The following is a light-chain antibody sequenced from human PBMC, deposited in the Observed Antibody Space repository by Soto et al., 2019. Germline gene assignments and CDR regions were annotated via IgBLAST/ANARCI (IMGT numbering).Light chain of an antibody. CDR3: SSYTSSSTVV. CDR2: EVS. V-gene: IGLV2-14*01. J-gene: IGLJ1*01. Sequence: QSALTQPASVSGSPGQSITISCTGTSSDVGGYNYVSWYQHHPGKAPKLIIYEVSNRPSGVSHRFSGSKSGNTASLTISGLQADDEADYYCSSYTSSSTVVFGIGTKVTVL. CDR1: SSDVGGYNY.